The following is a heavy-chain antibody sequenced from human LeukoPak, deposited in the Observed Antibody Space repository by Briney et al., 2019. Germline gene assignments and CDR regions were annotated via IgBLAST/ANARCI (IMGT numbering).Heavy chain of an antibody. CDR2: INHSGRT. Sequence: TPSETLSLTCDVSGYSINFGHLWGWIRQPPGKGLEWIASINHSGRTYYTPSLKSRVTISVDTLKNQFSVKATYVTAEDTAMYFCARESSAVAHTMMRDWLDPWGQGTLVTVSS. CDR1: GYSINFGHL. D-gene: IGHD3-22*01. CDR3: ARESSAVAHTMMRDWLDP. J-gene: IGHJ5*02. V-gene: IGHV4-38-2*02.